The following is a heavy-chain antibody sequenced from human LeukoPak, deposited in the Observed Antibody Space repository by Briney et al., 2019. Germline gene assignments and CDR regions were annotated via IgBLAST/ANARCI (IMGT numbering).Heavy chain of an antibody. V-gene: IGHV3-74*01. Sequence: GGSLRLSCAASGFTFSNYWMHWVRQAPGKGLVWVSRIKGDGSSTSYADSVKGRFTISRDNAKNTLFLQMNSLRAGDTAVYYCVRDGVGAPPFDYWGQGTLVTVSS. CDR1: GFTFSNYW. CDR3: VRDGVGAPPFDY. CDR2: IKGDGSST. J-gene: IGHJ4*02. D-gene: IGHD1-26*01.